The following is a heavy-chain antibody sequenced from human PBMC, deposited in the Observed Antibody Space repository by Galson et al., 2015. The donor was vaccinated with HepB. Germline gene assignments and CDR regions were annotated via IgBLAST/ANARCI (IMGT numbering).Heavy chain of an antibody. CDR1: GHTLTSYY. CDR3: ARGVDYGGSFDY. Sequence: SVKVSCKASGHTLTSYYMHWVRQAPGQGLEWMGIINASGGGTRYAQKFQGRVTMTRDTSTSTVYMELSRLRSEDTAVYYCARGVDYGGSFDYWGQGTLVTVSS. CDR2: INASGGGT. D-gene: IGHD4-23*01. V-gene: IGHV1-46*01. J-gene: IGHJ4*02.